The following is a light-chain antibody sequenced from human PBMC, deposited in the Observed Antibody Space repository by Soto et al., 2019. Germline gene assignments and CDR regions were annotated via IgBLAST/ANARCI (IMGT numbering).Light chain of an antibody. Sequence: QAVVTQPPSTSGAPGQRVTISCSGSSSNIGGNIVNWYQQIPGKAPKLLMQKTNQRPSGVPDRFSGSKSGTSASLAISGLQSEDEAVYHCASWDDSLNGVVFGGGTKLTVL. CDR1: SSNIGGNI. CDR2: KTN. CDR3: ASWDDSLNGVV. J-gene: IGLJ2*01. V-gene: IGLV1-44*01.